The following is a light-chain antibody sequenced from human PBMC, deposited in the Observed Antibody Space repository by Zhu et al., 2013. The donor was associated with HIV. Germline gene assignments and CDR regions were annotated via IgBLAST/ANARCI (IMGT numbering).Light chain of an antibody. CDR1: QSVSSSY. CDR3: QQYGDSPWT. Sequence: EIVLTQSPGTLSLSPGEGATLSCRASQSVSSSYLAWYQQKPGQAPRLLLYGTSSRATGVPDRFSGGGSGTDFTLTISRLEPEDFAVYYCQQYGDSPWTFGRGTKVEIK. J-gene: IGKJ1*01. V-gene: IGKV3-20*01. CDR2: GTS.